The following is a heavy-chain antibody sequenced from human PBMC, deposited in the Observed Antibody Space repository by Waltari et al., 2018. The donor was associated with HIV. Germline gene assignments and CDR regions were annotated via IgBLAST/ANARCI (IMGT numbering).Heavy chain of an antibody. Sequence: QVQLVQSGAEVKKPGASVKVSCKASGYTFTSYAMHWVRQAPGQRLEWMGWINAGNGNTKYSQKFQGRVTITRDTSASTAYMELSSLRSEDTAVYYCASPWYYGMDVWGQGTTVTVSS. CDR2: INAGNGNT. CDR3: ASPWYYGMDV. V-gene: IGHV1-3*01. CDR1: GYTFTSYA. J-gene: IGHJ6*02.